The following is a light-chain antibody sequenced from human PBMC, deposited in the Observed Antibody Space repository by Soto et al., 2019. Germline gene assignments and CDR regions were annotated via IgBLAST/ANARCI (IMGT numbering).Light chain of an antibody. CDR3: QQYNNWHPVT. Sequence: DIQMTQSPSSLSASVGDRVTITCGASQGISSYLAWYQQKPGKAPKLLIYAASTLQSGVPSRFSGSGSGTDFTLTISSLKSEDFAVYYCQQYNNWHPVTFGHGTQVDIK. J-gene: IGKJ1*01. V-gene: IGKV1-9*01. CDR2: AAS. CDR1: QGISSY.